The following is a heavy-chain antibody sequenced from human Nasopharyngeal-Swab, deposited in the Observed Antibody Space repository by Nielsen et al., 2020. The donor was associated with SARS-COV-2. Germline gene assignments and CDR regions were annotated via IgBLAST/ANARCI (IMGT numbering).Heavy chain of an antibody. D-gene: IGHD6-19*01. J-gene: IGHJ5*02. CDR3: ARVEPQQWLARGNWFDP. Sequence: RQAPGKGLEWVSYISSSSSYTNYADSVKGRFTISRDNAKNSLYLQMNSLRAEDTAVYYCARVEPQQWLARGNWFDPWGQGTLVTVSS. CDR2: ISSSSSYT. V-gene: IGHV3-11*05.